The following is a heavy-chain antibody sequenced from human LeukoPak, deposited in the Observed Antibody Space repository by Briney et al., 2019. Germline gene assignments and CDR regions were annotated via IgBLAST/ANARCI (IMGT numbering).Heavy chain of an antibody. D-gene: IGHD2-2*01. CDR2: IYYSGST. CDR3: ARIIAGSSAYFDY. CDR1: GGSVSSGSYY. Sequence: PSETPSLTCTVSGGSVSSGSYYWSWIRQPPGKGLERIGYIYYSGSTNYNPSLKSRVTISVDTSKNQFSLNLSSVTAADTAVYYCARIIAGSSAYFDYWGQGTLVTVSS. J-gene: IGHJ4*02. V-gene: IGHV4-61*01.